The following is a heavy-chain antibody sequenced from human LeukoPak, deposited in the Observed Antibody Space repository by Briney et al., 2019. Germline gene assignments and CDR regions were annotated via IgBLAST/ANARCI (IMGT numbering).Heavy chain of an antibody. Sequence: GGSLRLSCAASGFTFNSYAMHWVRQAPGKGLEWVAVISYDGINKYYTDSVKGRFTISRDNSKNTLYLQMNSLRAEDTAVFYCARDLRTSGYSSGWYVGAFDIWGQGTMVTVSS. CDR1: GFTFNSYA. CDR2: ISYDGINK. CDR3: ARDLRTSGYSSGWYVGAFDI. V-gene: IGHV3-30-3*01. D-gene: IGHD6-19*01. J-gene: IGHJ3*02.